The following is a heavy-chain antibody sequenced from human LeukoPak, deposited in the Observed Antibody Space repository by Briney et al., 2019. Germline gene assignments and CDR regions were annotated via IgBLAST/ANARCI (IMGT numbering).Heavy chain of an antibody. J-gene: IGHJ3*02. CDR1: GFTFSSYS. V-gene: IGHV3-21*01. CDR2: ISSSSSYI. D-gene: IGHD2-2*02. CDR3: AREMDIVVVPAAIKAFDI. Sequence: PGGSLGLSCAASGFTFSSYSMNWVRQAPGKGLEWVSSISSSSSYIYYADSVKGRFTISRDNAKNSLYLQMNSLRAEDTAVYYCAREMDIVVVPAAIKAFDIWGQGTMVTVSS.